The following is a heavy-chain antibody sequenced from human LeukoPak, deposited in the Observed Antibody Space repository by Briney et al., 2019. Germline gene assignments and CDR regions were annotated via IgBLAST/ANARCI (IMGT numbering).Heavy chain of an antibody. Sequence: PGGSLRLSCAASGFTFSSYAMSWVRQAPGKGLEWVSVISGSGDRTYYADSVKGRFTISRDNSKNTLYLQMNSLRAEDTAVYYCAKDVFDFWSGYYGYWGQGTLVTVSS. D-gene: IGHD3-3*01. CDR3: AKDVFDFWSGYYGY. CDR2: ISGSGDRT. CDR1: GFTFSSYA. J-gene: IGHJ4*02. V-gene: IGHV3-23*01.